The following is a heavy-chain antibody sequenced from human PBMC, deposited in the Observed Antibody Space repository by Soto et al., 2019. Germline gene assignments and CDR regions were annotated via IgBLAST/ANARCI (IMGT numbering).Heavy chain of an antibody. Sequence: QVQLVQSGAEVKKPGASVKVSCKASGYTFTSYAIHWMRQAPGQRLEWMGWINAGNGNTKYSQKFQDRVTITRDTSASTAYMELSSLRSVDTAVYYCARELGGWADYWGQGTLVTVS. V-gene: IGHV1-3*01. CDR3: ARELGGWADY. CDR2: INAGNGNT. J-gene: IGHJ4*02. CDR1: GYTFTSYA. D-gene: IGHD6-19*01.